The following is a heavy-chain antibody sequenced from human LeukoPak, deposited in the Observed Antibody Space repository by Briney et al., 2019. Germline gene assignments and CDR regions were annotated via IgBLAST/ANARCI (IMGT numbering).Heavy chain of an antibody. CDR3: ARDPGNTGSSELAY. V-gene: IGHV1-46*01. D-gene: IGHD1-26*01. Sequence: ASVKVSCKASGYTFTSYYMHWVRQAPGQGLEWMGIINPSAGSTTYAQKFQGRVTMTSDTSTSTVYMELSSLRSEDTAVYYCARDPGNTGSSELAYWGQGTLVTVSS. CDR2: INPSAGST. CDR1: GYTFTSYY. J-gene: IGHJ4*02.